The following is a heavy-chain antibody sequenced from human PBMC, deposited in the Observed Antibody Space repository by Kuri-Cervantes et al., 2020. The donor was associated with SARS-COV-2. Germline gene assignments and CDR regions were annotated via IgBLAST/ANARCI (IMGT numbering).Heavy chain of an antibody. J-gene: IGHJ3*02. V-gene: IGHV3-7*01. CDR2: IKQDGSEK. CDR1: GFTVSSNY. D-gene: IGHD2-2*02. CDR3: ARDSPYQLLDPVASDAFDI. Sequence: GESLKISCAASGFTVSSNYMSWVRQAPGKGLEWVANIKQDGSEKYYADSVKGRFTISRDNSKNTLYLQMNSLRAEDTAVYYCARDSPYQLLDPVASDAFDIWGQGTMVTVSS.